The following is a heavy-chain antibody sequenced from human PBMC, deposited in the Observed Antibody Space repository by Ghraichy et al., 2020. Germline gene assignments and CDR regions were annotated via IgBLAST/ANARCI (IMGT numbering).Heavy chain of an antibody. V-gene: IGHV3-23*01. CDR2: ISGSGGST. CDR1: GFTFSSYA. Sequence: GSLRLSCAASGFTFSSYAMSWVRQAPGKGLEWVSAISGSGGSTYYADSVKGRFTISRDNSKNTLYLQMNSLRAEDTAVYYCAKDRAGYGDYDSYDYWGQGNLVTVSS. J-gene: IGHJ4*02. D-gene: IGHD4-17*01. CDR3: AKDRAGYGDYDSYDY.